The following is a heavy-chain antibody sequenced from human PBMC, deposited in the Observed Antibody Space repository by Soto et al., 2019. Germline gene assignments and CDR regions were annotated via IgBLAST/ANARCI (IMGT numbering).Heavy chain of an antibody. CDR3: AKGGYVNIVATNNFDY. CDR2: ISGSGGST. Sequence: GGSLRLSCAASGFTFSSYAMSWVRQAPGKGLEWVSAISGSGGSTYYADSVKGRFTISRDNSKNTLYLQMNSLRAEDTAVYYCAKGGYVNIVATNNFDYWGQGTLVTVSS. J-gene: IGHJ4*02. D-gene: IGHD5-12*01. CDR1: GFTFSSYA. V-gene: IGHV3-23*01.